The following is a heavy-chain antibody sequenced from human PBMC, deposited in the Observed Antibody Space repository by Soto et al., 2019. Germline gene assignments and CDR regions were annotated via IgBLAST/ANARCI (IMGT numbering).Heavy chain of an antibody. CDR1: GGSISSGGYY. V-gene: IGHV4-31*03. J-gene: IGHJ6*03. Sequence: QVQLQESGPGLVKPSQTLSLTCTVSGGSISSGGYYWSWIRQHPGKGLEWIGYIYYRGRTYYNPSLESRVTITVDTSNNQFSLKLSSVTASDTAVYYCARGLDGSGSDYRMVDYYYYMDVCGKGTTVTVSS. CDR3: ARGLDGSGSDYRMVDYYYYMDV. D-gene: IGHD3-10*01. CDR2: IYYRGRT.